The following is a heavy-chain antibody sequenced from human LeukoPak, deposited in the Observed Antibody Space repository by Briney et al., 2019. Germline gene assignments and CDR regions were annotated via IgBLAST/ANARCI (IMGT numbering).Heavy chain of an antibody. CDR2: INAGNGNT. CDR3: ARDSGVNGLRWFGDFDY. V-gene: IGHV1-3*01. CDR1: GYTLTSYA. Sequence: ASVNVSCKASGYTLTSYAMHWVRQAPGQRLKWMGWINAGNGNTKYSHEFQSRVTITRDTSASTDYMELSNLRSEDTAVYYCARDSGVNGLRWFGDFDYWGQGTLVTVSS. D-gene: IGHD3-10*01. J-gene: IGHJ4*02.